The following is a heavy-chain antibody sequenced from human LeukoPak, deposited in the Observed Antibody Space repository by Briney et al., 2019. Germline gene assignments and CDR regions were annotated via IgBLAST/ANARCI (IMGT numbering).Heavy chain of an antibody. V-gene: IGHV1-18*03. CDR1: GYTFTSYG. Sequence: GASVKVSCKASGYTFTSYGISWVRQAPGQGLEWMGWISAYNGNTNYAQKLQGRVTMTTDTSTSTAYVELGSLRSDDMAVYYCARDRVYDYSNPRGFDYWGQGTLVTVSS. CDR3: ARDRVYDYSNPRGFDY. D-gene: IGHD4-11*01. CDR2: ISAYNGNT. J-gene: IGHJ4*02.